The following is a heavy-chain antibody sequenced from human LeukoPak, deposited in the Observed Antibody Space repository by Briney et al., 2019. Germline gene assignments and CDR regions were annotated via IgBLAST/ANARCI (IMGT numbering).Heavy chain of an antibody. J-gene: IGHJ4*02. CDR2: IYYSGIT. V-gene: IGHV4-59*05. CDR3: ASWGATHHYFDS. Sequence: PSETLSLTCIVSGGSISSYYWSWIRQPPGKGLEWIGGIYYSGITYYNPSLKSRVTISVDTSKNQFSLKLSSVTAADTAVYYCASWGATHHYFDSWGRGTLVTVSS. D-gene: IGHD1-26*01. CDR1: GGSISSYY.